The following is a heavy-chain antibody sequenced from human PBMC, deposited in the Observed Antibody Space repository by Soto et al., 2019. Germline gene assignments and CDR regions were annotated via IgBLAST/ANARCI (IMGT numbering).Heavy chain of an antibody. J-gene: IGHJ6*02. CDR1: GGSISSGGYY. D-gene: IGHD5-18*01. Sequence: PSETLSLTCTVSGGSISSGGYYWSWIRQHPGKDLEWIGYIYYSGSTYYNPSLKSRVTISVDTSKNQFSLKLSSVTAADTAVYYCARGGRGYSYEFYYYGMDVWGQGTTVTVSS. V-gene: IGHV4-31*03. CDR3: ARGGRGYSYEFYYYGMDV. CDR2: IYYSGST.